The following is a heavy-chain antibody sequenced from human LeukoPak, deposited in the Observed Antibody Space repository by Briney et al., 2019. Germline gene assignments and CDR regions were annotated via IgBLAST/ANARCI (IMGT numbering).Heavy chain of an antibody. CDR2: INHSGST. CDR3: ARHKAVGYYYYYYGMDV. CDR1: GGSFSGYY. V-gene: IGHV4-34*01. Sequence: SETLSLTCAVYGGSFSGYYWSWIRQPPGKGLEWIGEINHSGSTNYNPSLKSRVTISVDTSKNQFSLKLSSVTAADTAVYYCARHKAVGYYYYYYGMDVWGQGTTVTVSS. D-gene: IGHD5-12*01. J-gene: IGHJ6*02.